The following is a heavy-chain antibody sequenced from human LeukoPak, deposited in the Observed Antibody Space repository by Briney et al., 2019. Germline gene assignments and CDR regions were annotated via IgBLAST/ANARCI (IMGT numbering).Heavy chain of an antibody. CDR2: IWYDGSNK. V-gene: IGHV3-33*01. CDR3: ARAGASYSGYDVPYYYYGMDV. J-gene: IGHJ6*02. D-gene: IGHD5-12*01. Sequence: GRSLRLSCAASGFTFSSYGMHWVRQAPGKGLEWVAVIWYDGSNKYYADSVKGRFTISRDNSKNTLYLQMNSLRAEDTAVYYCARAGASYSGYDVPYYYYGMDVWGQGTTVTVSS. CDR1: GFTFSSYG.